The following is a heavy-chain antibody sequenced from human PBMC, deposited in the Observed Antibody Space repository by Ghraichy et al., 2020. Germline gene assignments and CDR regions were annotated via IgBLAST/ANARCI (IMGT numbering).Heavy chain of an antibody. D-gene: IGHD5-12*01. V-gene: IGHV4-31*03. J-gene: IGHJ6*02. Sequence: SETLSLTCTVSGGSISSGGYYWSWIRQHPGKGLEWIGYIYYSGSTYYNPSLKSRVTISVDTSKNQFSLKLSSVTAADTAVYYCARALSGYDRPNYGMDVWGQGTTVTVSS. CDR2: IYYSGST. CDR3: ARALSGYDRPNYGMDV. CDR1: GGSISSGGYY.